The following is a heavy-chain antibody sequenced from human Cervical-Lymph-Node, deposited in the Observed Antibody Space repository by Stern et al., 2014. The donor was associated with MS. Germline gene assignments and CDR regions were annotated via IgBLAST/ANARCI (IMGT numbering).Heavy chain of an antibody. CDR1: GFTFSSYW. V-gene: IGHV3-74*03. CDR3: VRDLGGAAGY. Sequence: VQLVESGGGLVQPGGSLRLSCAASGFTFSSYWMHWVRQAPGKGLVWVSRINTDGNTTTYADSVKGRFTISRDNAKNTLYLQMNSLRAEDTAVYYCVRDLGGAAGYWGQGTLVTVSS. D-gene: IGHD3-16*01. J-gene: IGHJ4*02. CDR2: INTDGNTT.